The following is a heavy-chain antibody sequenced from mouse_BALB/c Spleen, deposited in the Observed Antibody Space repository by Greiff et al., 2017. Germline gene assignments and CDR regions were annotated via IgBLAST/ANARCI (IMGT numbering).Heavy chain of an antibody. CDR2: IYPSDSYT. J-gene: IGHJ3*01. Sequence: QVQLQQPGAELVRPGASVKLSCKASGYTFTSYWINWVKQRPGQGLEWIGNIYPSDSYTNYNQKFKDKATLTVDKSSSTAYMQLSSPTSEDSAVYYCTRGDYGSSWFAYWGQGTLVTVSA. V-gene: IGHV1-69*02. D-gene: IGHD1-1*01. CDR3: TRGDYGSSWFAY. CDR1: GYTFTSYW.